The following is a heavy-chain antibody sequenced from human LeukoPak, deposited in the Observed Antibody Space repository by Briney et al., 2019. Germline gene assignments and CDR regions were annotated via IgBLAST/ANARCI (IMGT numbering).Heavy chain of an antibody. Sequence: GGSLKLSCAASGFTFSTYGMHWVRQAPGKGLEWVAFIQHDGNIKYYADSMKGRFTISRDNAKNSLFLQMNNLRAEDTAAYYCARDRRYFDTGGLGGPDYWGQGTLITVSS. CDR3: ARDRRYFDTGGLGGPDY. J-gene: IGHJ4*02. D-gene: IGHD2-8*02. V-gene: IGHV3-30*02. CDR2: IQHDGNIK. CDR1: GFTFSTYG.